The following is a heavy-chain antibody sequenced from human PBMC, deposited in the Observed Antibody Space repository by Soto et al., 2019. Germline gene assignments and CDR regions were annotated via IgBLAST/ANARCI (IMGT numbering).Heavy chain of an antibody. V-gene: IGHV1-8*02. J-gene: IGHJ4*01. D-gene: IGHD2-8*01. CDR1: GYTLTTHN. Sequence: GGSVEVSCKGSGYTLTTHNINWVRPATGQGLQWMGCMNPNSGTTGYAQKFQERITLTRETSKTTAYMELSSLTSDDTAVYFCVRYGVAAAYWGQGTQVTVSS. CDR3: VRYGVAAAY. CDR2: MNPNSGTT.